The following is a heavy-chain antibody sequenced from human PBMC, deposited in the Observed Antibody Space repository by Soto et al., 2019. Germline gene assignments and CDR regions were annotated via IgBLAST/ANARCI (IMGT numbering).Heavy chain of an antibody. CDR2: ISSSSSYI. CDR1: GFTFSSYS. J-gene: IGHJ6*02. D-gene: IGHD2-2*01. CDR3: ARMEVVPVYYGMDV. V-gene: IGHV3-21*01. Sequence: GGSLRLSCAASGFTFSSYSMNWVRQAPGKGLEWVSSISSSSSYIYYADSVKGRFTISRDNAKNSLYLQMNSLRAEETAVYYCARMEVVPVYYGMDVWAQGPRSPAP.